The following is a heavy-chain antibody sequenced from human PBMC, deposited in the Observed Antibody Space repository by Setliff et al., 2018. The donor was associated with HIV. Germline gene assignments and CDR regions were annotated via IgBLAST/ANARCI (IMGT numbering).Heavy chain of an antibody. J-gene: IGHJ5*02. CDR2: IYSSGST. CDR1: GGSISVHY. D-gene: IGHD3-10*01. V-gene: IGHV4-4*09. CDR3: ARHSGVASPNWFDP. Sequence: SETLSLTCTVSGGSISVHYWSWVRQPPGRGLEWIGYIYSSGSTHFHPTLQSRVTISVDTAKNQFSLKLSSVTAADTAVYYCARHSGVASPNWFDPWGQGTLVTVSS.